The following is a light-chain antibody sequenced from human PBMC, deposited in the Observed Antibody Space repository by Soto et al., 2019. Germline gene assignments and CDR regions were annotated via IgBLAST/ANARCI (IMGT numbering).Light chain of an antibody. CDR2: GAS. CDR3: QQYGTSPEP. CDR1: QSVSSTF. V-gene: IGKV3-20*01. Sequence: EIVLTQSPGTLSLSPGERATLSCRASQSVSSTFLAWYQQKPGQAPRLLMYGASSRATGIPDRFRGSGSGTDFTLTISRLEPEDFAVYYCQQYGTSPEPFGQGTKVEI. J-gene: IGKJ1*01.